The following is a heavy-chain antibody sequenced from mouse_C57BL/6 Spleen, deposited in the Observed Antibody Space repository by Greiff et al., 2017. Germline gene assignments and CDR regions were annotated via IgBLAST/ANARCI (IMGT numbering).Heavy chain of an antibody. CDR1: GYTFTSYW. Sequence: QVQLQQPGAELVRPGTSVKLSCKASGYTFTSYWMHWVKQRPGQGLEWIGVIDPSDSYTNYNQKFKGKATLTVDTSSSTAYMQLSSLTSEDSAVYYCARDTTVVARYFEVWGTGTTVTVSS. CDR3: ARDTTVVARYFEV. D-gene: IGHD1-1*01. V-gene: IGHV1-59*01. CDR2: IDPSDSYT. J-gene: IGHJ1*03.